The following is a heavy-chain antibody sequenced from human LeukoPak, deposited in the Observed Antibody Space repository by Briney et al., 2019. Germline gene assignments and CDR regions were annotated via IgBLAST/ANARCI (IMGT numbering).Heavy chain of an antibody. V-gene: IGHV5-51*01. CDR1: GYSFTTYW. J-gene: IGHJ4*02. CDR3: ARHSDYGGSRYFDY. D-gene: IGHD4-23*01. Sequence: GESLKISCKGSGYSFTTYWIGWVRQMAGKRLGWMGIIYPGDSDTRYSPSFQGQVTTSADTSITTAYMQWSSLKASDTAMYYCARHSDYGGSRYFDYWGQGTLVTVSS. CDR2: IYPGDSDT.